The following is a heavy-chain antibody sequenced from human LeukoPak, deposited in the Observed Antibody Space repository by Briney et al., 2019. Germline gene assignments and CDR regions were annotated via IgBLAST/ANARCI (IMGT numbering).Heavy chain of an antibody. CDR3: ARLPDYSRHGAPG. CDR1: GESLSNYY. J-gene: IGHJ4*02. CDR2: INHYGST. D-gene: IGHD2-15*01. V-gene: IGHV4-34*01. Sequence: SETLSLTCAVYGESLSNYYWSWIRQPPGKGLEWIGEINHYGSTNYNPSLKSRITISVDTSKNQFSLKLSSVTAADTAVYYCARLPDYSRHGAPGWGQGTLVTVSS.